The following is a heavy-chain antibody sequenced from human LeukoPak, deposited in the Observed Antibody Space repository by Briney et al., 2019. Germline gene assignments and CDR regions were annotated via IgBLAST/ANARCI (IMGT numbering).Heavy chain of an antibody. CDR1: GGSFSGYY. Sequence: SETLSLTCAVYGGSFSGYYWGWIRQPPGKGLEWIGEINRGGDTNYNPFLKSRATISIDTSRNYFSLKLSSVTAADTAVYYCARGRGTGRYFHDWGQGTLVTVSS. CDR3: ARGRGTGRYFHD. J-gene: IGHJ4*02. CDR2: INRGGDT. V-gene: IGHV4-34*01. D-gene: IGHD3/OR15-3a*01.